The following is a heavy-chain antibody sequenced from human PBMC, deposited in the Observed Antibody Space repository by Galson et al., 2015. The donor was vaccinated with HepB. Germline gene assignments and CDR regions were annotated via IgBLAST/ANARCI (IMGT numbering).Heavy chain of an antibody. J-gene: IGHJ3*02. CDR1: GFTFDDYA. CDR3: AKDILDYFDAFDI. CDR2: ISWNSGSI. V-gene: IGHV3-9*01. Sequence: SLRLSCAASGFTFDDYAMHWVRQAPGKGLEWVSGISWNSGSIGYADSVKGRFTISRDNAKNSLYLQMNSLRAEDTALYYCAKDILDYFDAFDIWGQGTMVTVSS. D-gene: IGHD3-10*01.